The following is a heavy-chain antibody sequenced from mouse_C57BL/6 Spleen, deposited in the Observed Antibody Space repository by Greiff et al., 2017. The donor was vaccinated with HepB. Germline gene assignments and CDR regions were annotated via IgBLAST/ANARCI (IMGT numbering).Heavy chain of an antibody. Sequence: VQLQQSGPELVKPGASVKISCKASGYTFTDYYMNWVKQSHGKSLEWIGDINPNNGGTSYNQKFKGKATLTVDKSSSTAYMELRSLTSEDSAVYYCARFLYYYGSPFDYWGQGTTLTVSS. CDR3: ARFLYYYGSPFDY. CDR1: GYTFTDYY. D-gene: IGHD1-1*01. CDR2: INPNNGGT. V-gene: IGHV1-26*01. J-gene: IGHJ2*01.